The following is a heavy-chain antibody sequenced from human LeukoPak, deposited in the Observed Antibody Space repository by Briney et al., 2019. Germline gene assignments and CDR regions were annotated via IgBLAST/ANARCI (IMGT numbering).Heavy chain of an antibody. Sequence: PGGSLRLSCAASGFSSSSYCMHWVRQAPGKGLVWVSRINSDESTTTYADSVKCRFTISRDNAKNTLYLQMNSLRAEDTAVYYCSRGSSRNLDYWGQGTLVTVSS. CDR1: GFSSSSYC. V-gene: IGHV3-74*01. CDR3: SRGSSRNLDY. D-gene: IGHD6-19*01. CDR2: INSDESTT. J-gene: IGHJ4*02.